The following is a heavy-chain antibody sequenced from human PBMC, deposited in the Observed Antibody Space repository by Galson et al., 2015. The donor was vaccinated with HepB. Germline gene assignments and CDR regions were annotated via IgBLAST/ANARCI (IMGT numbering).Heavy chain of an antibody. Sequence: SLRLSCAASGFTVSSNYMSWVRQAPGKGLEWVSVIYSGGSTYYADSVKGRFTISRDNSKNTLYLQMNSLRAEDTAVYYCARDRGSSGYYEDAFDIWGQGTMVTVSS. D-gene: IGHD3-22*01. V-gene: IGHV3-53*01. CDR2: IYSGGST. CDR3: ARDRGSSGYYEDAFDI. CDR1: GFTVSSNY. J-gene: IGHJ3*02.